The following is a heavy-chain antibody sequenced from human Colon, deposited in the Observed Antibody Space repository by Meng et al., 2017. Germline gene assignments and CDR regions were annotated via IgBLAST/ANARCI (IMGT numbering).Heavy chain of an antibody. CDR2: VSVYTT. D-gene: IGHD6-19*01. CDR1: GYTFSSSG. Sequence: QVQLVQSGPEVKKPGASVKVSCKASGYTFSSSGISWVRQAPGQGLEWMGWVSVYTTNYARKFQDRVTITMDTSASTVYMELSSLTSDDTAVYYCARGWLANWGQGTLVTVSS. V-gene: IGHV1-18*01. J-gene: IGHJ4*02. CDR3: ARGWLAN.